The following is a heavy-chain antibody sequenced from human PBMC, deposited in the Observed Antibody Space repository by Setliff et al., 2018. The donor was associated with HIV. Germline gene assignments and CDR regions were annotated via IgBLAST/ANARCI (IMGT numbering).Heavy chain of an antibody. CDR1: GFTFSGSA. D-gene: IGHD2-21*02. J-gene: IGHJ4*02. Sequence: GGSLRLSCSASGFTFSGSALHWVRQASGKGLEWVGRIKTKPNDYATAHAASVKGRFTISRDDSQNTAYLQMNSLRTADTAVYYCARQGNIVVVTSFDYWGQGTLVTVS. CDR3: ARQGNIVVVTSFDY. V-gene: IGHV3-73*01. CDR2: IKTKPNDYAT.